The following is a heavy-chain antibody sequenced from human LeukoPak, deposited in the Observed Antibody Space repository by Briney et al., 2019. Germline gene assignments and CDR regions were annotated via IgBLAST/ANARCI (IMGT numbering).Heavy chain of an antibody. CDR1: GFTFSSYE. CDR2: ISSSGSTI. CDR3: ARDWYSGSYPIDY. J-gene: IGHJ4*02. V-gene: IGHV3-48*03. Sequence: GGSLRLSRAASGFTFSSYEMNWVRQAPGKGLEWVSYISSSGSTIYYADSVKGRFTISRDNAKNSLYLQMNSLRAEDTAVYYCARDWYSGSYPIDYWGQGTLVTVSS. D-gene: IGHD1-26*01.